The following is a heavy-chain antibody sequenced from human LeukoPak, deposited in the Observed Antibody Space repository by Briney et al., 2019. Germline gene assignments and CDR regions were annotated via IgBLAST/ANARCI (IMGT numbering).Heavy chain of an antibody. CDR1: GVTFNDYD. CDR2: ITWSGDKT. CDR3: ERYLLWSSRTGCYFEDWIDP. V-gene: IGHV3-20*04. D-gene: IGHD1-26*01. Sequence: GGTLTLTCTASGVTFNDYDLSWVRQAPGKGLEWISGITWSGDKTDYSDSVRGGSAIFGDTTKKFFYMQMSGLSAEATALYYAERYLLWSSRTGCYFEDWIDPGGRGTLVTVS. J-gene: IGHJ5*02.